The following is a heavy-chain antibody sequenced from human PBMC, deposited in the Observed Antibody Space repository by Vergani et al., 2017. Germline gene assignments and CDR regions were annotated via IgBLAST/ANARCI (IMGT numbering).Heavy chain of an antibody. D-gene: IGHD6-13*01. J-gene: IGHJ5*02. CDR1: GFTFSSYS. CDR3: ARGVAAAAGTGPEDWFDP. CDR2: ISSSSSYI. V-gene: IGHV3-21*01. Sequence: VQLVESGGGVVQPGRSLRLSCAASGFTFSSYSMNWVRQAPGKGLEWVSSISSSSSYIYYADSVKGRFTIARDNAKNSLYLQVNSLRAEDTAVYYYARGVAAAAGTGPEDWFDPWGQGTLVTVSS.